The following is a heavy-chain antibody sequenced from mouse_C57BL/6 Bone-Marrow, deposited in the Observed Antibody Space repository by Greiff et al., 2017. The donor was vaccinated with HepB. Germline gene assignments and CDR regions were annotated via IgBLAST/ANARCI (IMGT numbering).Heavy chain of an antibody. CDR1: GYAFTNYL. V-gene: IGHV1-54*01. CDR2: INPGSGGT. D-gene: IGHD1-2*01. Sequence: QVTLKESGAELVRPGTSVKVSCKASGYAFTNYLIEWVKQRPGQGLEWIGVINPGSGGTNYNEKFKGKATLTADKSSSTAYMQLSSLTSEDSAVYFCARKGLRPYYYAMDYWGQGTSVTVSS. CDR3: ARKGLRPYYYAMDY. J-gene: IGHJ4*01.